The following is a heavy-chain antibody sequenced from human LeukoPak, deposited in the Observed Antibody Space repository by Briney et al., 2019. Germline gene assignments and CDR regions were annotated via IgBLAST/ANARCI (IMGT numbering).Heavy chain of an antibody. V-gene: IGHV4-34*01. CDR1: GGSFSGYY. D-gene: IGHD1-26*01. CDR3: ARELEGTAL. J-gene: IGHJ4*02. Sequence: SETLSLTCAVYGGSFSGYYWSWIRQPPGKGLEWIVEINHSGSTNYNPSLKRRVTISLDTSNNQFSLKPSSFTAADTAVYYCARELEGTALWGQGTLVTVSS. CDR2: INHSGST.